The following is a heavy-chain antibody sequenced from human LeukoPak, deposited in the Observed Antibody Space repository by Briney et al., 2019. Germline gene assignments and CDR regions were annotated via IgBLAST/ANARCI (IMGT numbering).Heavy chain of an antibody. D-gene: IGHD2-2*01. CDR2: IYPGDSDT. V-gene: IGHV5-51*01. CDR1: GYSFTSYW. J-gene: IGHJ3*02. CDR3: ARVDIVVVPAGVFDI. Sequence: GESLKISCKGSGYSFTSYWIGWVRPMPGKGLEWMGIIYPGDSDTRYSPSFQGQVTISADKSISTAYLQWSSLKASDTAMYYCARVDIVVVPAGVFDIWGQGTMVTVSS.